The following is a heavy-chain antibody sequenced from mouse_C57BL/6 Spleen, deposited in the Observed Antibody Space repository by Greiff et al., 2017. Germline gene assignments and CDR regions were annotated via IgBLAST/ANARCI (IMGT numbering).Heavy chain of an antibody. J-gene: IGHJ3*01. CDR3: ASDLRGYPFAY. V-gene: IGHV2-6*01. D-gene: IGHD2-2*01. CDR1: GFSSTSYG. Sequence: VKLMESGPGLVAPSQSLSITCTVSGFSSTSYGVDWVPLSPGKGLERLGVIWGVGSTNYNSALKSRLSISKDNSKSQVFLKMNSLQTDDTAMYYCASDLRGYPFAYWGQGTLVTVSA. CDR2: IWGVGST.